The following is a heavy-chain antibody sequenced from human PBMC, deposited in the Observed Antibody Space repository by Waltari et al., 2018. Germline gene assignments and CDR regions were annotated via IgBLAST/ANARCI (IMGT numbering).Heavy chain of an antibody. CDR1: GGPFSSWA. J-gene: IGHJ4*02. D-gene: IGHD5-12*01. Sequence: QVQLVQSGAEVRKPGSSVRISCKPPGGPFSSWAFSWVRQAPGQGLEWVGSVIPVFGTSSSAQRFQGRVSITADKSTTTIHMELNSLTSDDAAVYYCAKESGGYDHPYFDQWGQGTLVTVSS. CDR2: VIPVFGTS. V-gene: IGHV1-69*14. CDR3: AKESGGYDHPYFDQ.